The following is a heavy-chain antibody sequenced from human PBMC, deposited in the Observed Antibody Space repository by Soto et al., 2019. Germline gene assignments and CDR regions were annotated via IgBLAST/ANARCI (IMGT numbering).Heavy chain of an antibody. D-gene: IGHD2-15*01. CDR3: XKDPMRVVVAATPTNWFDP. Sequence: PGGSLRLSCAASGFTFSSYAMSWVRQAPGKGLEWVSAISGSGGSTYYADSVKGRFTISRDNSKNTLYLQMNSLRAEDTAVYYCXKDPMRVVVAATPTNWFDPWGQGTLVTVSS. CDR2: ISGSGGST. CDR1: GFTFSSYA. V-gene: IGHV3-23*01. J-gene: IGHJ5*02.